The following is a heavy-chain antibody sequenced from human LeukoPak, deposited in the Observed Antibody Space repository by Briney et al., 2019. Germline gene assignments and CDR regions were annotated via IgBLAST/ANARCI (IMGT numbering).Heavy chain of an antibody. CDR1: GFTFSDYY. CDR3: ARDVLGYYYDSSGYLKFDY. D-gene: IGHD3-22*01. CDR2: ISYSGTTI. J-gene: IGHJ4*02. Sequence: GGSLRLSCAASGFTFSDYYMSLIRQAPGKGLEWVSYISYSGTTIYYADSVKGRFTISRDNAKDSLFLQMNSLRAEDTAVYYCARDVLGYYYDSSGYLKFDYWGQGTLVTVSS. V-gene: IGHV3-11*01.